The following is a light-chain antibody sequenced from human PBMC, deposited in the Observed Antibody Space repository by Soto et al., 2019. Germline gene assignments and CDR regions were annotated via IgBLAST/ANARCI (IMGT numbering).Light chain of an antibody. CDR1: SSDVGAYNS. J-gene: IGLJ1*01. V-gene: IGLV2-14*01. Sequence: QSALTQPASVSGSPGQSITISCTGTSSDVGAYNSVAWYQHNPGKAPKLMIYDVSNRPSGVSSRFSGSKSANTASLSITGHPADDDADYYCSSYTSSSTLVFGTGTKLTVL. CDR2: DVS. CDR3: SSYTSSSTLV.